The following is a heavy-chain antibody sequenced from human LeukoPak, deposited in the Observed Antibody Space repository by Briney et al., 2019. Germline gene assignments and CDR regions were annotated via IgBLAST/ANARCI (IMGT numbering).Heavy chain of an antibody. J-gene: IGHJ3*02. CDR2: IYSGGNT. V-gene: IGHV3-66*01. CDR1: GFTLSSFW. Sequence: GGSLRLSCAASGFTLSSFWMSWVRQAPGKGLEWVSVIYSGGNTYYADSVKGRFTISRDNSKNTVSLQMNSLRDEDTAVYFCAVSRIVGAVDVFDMWGQGTMVTVSS. CDR3: AVSRIVGAVDVFDM. D-gene: IGHD1-26*01.